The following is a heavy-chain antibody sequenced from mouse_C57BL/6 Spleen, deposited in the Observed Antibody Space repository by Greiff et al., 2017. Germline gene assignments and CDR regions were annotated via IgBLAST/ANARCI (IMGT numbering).Heavy chain of an antibody. J-gene: IGHJ1*03. V-gene: IGHV1-64*01. CDR2: IHPNSGST. D-gene: IGHD1-1*01. Sequence: VQLQQPGAELVKPGASVKLSCKASGYTFTSYWMHWVKQRPGQGLEWIGMIHPNSGSTNYNEKFKSKATFTADTSSNTAYMQLSSLTTEDSAIYYCARPPITTVARYWYFDVWAQGPRSPSPQ. CDR3: ARPPITTVARYWYFDV. CDR1: GYTFTSYW.